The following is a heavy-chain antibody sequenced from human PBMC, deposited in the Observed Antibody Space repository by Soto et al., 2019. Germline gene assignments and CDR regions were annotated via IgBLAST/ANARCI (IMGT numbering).Heavy chain of an antibody. CDR1: GFTFSSYS. D-gene: IGHD6-19*01. CDR2: ISSSSSYI. CDR3: ARAGDYSSGWYLY. J-gene: IGHJ4*02. Sequence: GGSLRLSCAASGFTFSSYSMNWVRQAPGKGLEWVSSISSSSSYIYYADSVKGRFTISRDNAKNSLYLQMNSLRAEDTTVYYCARAGDYSSGWYLYWGQGTLVTVSS. V-gene: IGHV3-21*01.